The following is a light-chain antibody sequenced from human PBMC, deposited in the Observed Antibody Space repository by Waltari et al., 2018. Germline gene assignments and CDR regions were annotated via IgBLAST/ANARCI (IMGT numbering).Light chain of an antibody. J-gene: IGLJ1*01. CDR3: YAYAGTRRV. CDR2: EAN. V-gene: IGLV2-23*01. Sequence: QSALTQPASVSGSPGQSITISCTGTSSDIASYNLVSWYQQHPGKAPKLILYEANKRPSGVSFRFSGSKSGNTASLTISRPQAEDEANYYCYAYAGTRRVFGTGTKVTVL. CDR1: SSDIASYNL.